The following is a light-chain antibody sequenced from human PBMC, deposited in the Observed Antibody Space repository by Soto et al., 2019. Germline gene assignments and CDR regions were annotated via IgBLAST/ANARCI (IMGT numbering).Light chain of an antibody. J-gene: IGLJ1*01. CDR1: SSDVGSYDY. V-gene: IGLV2-14*01. Sequence: QSVLTQPASVSGFPGQSIAISCTRTSSDVGSYDYVSWYQQHPDKAPKLMIYEVTQRPSGVSNRFSGSKSGNTASLTISGLQAEDEADYYCTSHTSVNTRVFGTGTKVTVL. CDR3: TSHTSVNTRV. CDR2: EVT.